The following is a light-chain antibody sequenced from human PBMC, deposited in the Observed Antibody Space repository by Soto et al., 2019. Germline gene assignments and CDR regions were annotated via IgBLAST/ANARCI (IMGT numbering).Light chain of an antibody. CDR2: GAS. CDR1: QTVSNSY. CDR3: QQYGSSSWT. J-gene: IGKJ1*01. V-gene: IGKV3-20*01. Sequence: EIVLTQSPGTLSLSPGERATLSCRASQTVSNSYLAWYQQKPGQAPRLLIYGASSRATDIPDRFSASGSGTDFTLTIRRLEPEDFAVYYCQQYGSSSWTFGQGTKVEIK.